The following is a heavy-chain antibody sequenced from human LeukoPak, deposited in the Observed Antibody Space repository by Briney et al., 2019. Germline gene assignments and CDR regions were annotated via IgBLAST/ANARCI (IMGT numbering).Heavy chain of an antibody. V-gene: IGHV3-20*04. Sequence: GGSLRLSCAASGFRFDDSGMSWVRQAPGKGLEWVSGINWNGGSTGYAGSVKGRFTISRDNAKNFLYLQMNSLRVEDTALYYCARDADYYYASGSFFSSIRHYGMDVWGQGTTVTVPS. CDR3: ARDADYYYASGSFFSSIRHYGMDV. CDR1: GFRFDDSG. D-gene: IGHD3-10*01. CDR2: INWNGGST. J-gene: IGHJ6*02.